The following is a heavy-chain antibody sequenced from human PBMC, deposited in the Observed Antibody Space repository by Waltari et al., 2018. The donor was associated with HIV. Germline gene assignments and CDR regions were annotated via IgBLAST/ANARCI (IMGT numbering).Heavy chain of an antibody. J-gene: IGHJ3*02. D-gene: IGHD4-17*01. V-gene: IGHV3-74*01. CDR2: LRSDGSTT. CDR1: GFTFRSYW. Sequence: EVQLVESGGGLVQPGGSLRLSCAASGFTFRSYWMHWVRQAPGKGLLWVSCLRSDGSTTNYADSVNGRLTISRDNAKNTLYLQMNSLRADDTAVYYCARENTMTYYDALDIWGQGTMVTVSS. CDR3: ARENTMTYYDALDI.